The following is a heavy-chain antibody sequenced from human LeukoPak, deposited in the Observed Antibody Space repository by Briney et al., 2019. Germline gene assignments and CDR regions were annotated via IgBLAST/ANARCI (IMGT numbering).Heavy chain of an antibody. V-gene: IGHV1-69*13. CDR2: IIPIFGTA. J-gene: IGHJ4*02. Sequence: ASVKASCKASGGTFSSYAISWVRQAPGQGLEWMGGIIPIFGTANYAQKFQGRVTITADESTSTAYMELSSLRSEDTAVYYCARGAVAARPPVYYFDYWGQGTLVTVSS. CDR3: ARGAVAARPPVYYFDY. CDR1: GGTFSSYA. D-gene: IGHD6-6*01.